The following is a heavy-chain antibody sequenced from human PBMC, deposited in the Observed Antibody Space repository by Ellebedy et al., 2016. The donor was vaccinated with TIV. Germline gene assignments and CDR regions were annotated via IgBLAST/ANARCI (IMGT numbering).Heavy chain of an antibody. V-gene: IGHV1-2*02. CDR3: ARGGVELDHDS. CDR2: TNPNSGGT. J-gene: IGHJ4*02. Sequence: AASVKVSCKASGGTFSSYAISWVRQAPGQGLEWMGWTNPNSGGTNFAQKFQGRVTMTTDTSRSTAYMELSRLRSDDTAVYYCARGGVELDHDSWGQGTLVTVSS. D-gene: IGHD1-1*01. CDR1: GGTFSSYA.